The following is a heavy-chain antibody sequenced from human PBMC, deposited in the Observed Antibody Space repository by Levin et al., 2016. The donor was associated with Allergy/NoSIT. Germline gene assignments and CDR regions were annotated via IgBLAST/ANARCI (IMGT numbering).Heavy chain of an antibody. J-gene: IGHJ3*02. CDR1: GFTFSSYA. CDR2: ISGSGGST. V-gene: IGHV3-23*01. CDR3: AKGLVPAAIEIAAFDI. D-gene: IGHD2-2*02. Sequence: GGSLRLSCAASGFTFSSYAMSWVRQAPGKGLEWVSAISGSGGSTYYADSVKGRFTISRDNAKNSLYLQMNSLRAEDTALYYCAKGLVPAAIEIAAFDIWGQGTMVTVSS.